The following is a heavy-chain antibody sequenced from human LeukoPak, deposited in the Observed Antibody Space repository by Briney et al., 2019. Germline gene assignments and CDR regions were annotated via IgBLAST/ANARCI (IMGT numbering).Heavy chain of an antibody. D-gene: IGHD3-10*01. J-gene: IGHJ6*04. CDR1: GFTFSDYY. V-gene: IGHV4-38-2*02. Sequence: LRLSCAASGFTFSDYYMSWIRQPPGKGPEWIGSIYYSGSTYYNPSLKSRVTISVDTSKNQFSLKLSSVTAADTAVYYCARDPGRGTGGVWGKGTTVTVSS. CDR2: IYYSGST. CDR3: ARDPGRGTGGV.